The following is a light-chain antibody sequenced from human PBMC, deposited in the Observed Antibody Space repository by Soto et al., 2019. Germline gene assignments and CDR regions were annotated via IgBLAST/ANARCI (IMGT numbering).Light chain of an antibody. CDR2: DVS. CDR1: SSDVGGYNY. CDR3: CSYAGSYTFG. Sequence: QSVLTQPRSVSGSPGQSVTISCTGTSSDVGGYNYVSWYQQHPGKAPKLMIYDVSKRPSGVPDRFSGSKSDNTASLTISGLQAEDEADYYCCSYAGSYTFGFGGGTKLTVL. J-gene: IGLJ2*01. V-gene: IGLV2-11*01.